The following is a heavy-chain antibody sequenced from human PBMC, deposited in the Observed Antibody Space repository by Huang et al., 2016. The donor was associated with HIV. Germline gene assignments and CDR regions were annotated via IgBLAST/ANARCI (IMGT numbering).Heavy chain of an antibody. Sequence: QVRLEQWGPNLLKPSDTLSLKCAVYGGSFSAYFCTWIRQSPVKALEWSGECNHRGSATHNPSLRSRVSMSVDSSKNQFYLNLTSVTAADTAVYFCARPKMTATPSDSSWSYFDFWGRGTPVTVSS. CDR1: GGSFSAYF. V-gene: IGHV4-34*01. D-gene: IGHD3-10*01. J-gene: IGHJ4*02. CDR3: ARPKMTATPSDSSWSYFDF. CDR2: CNHRGSA.